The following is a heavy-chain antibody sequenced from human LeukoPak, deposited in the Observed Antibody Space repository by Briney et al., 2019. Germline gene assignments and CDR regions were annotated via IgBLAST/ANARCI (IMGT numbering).Heavy chain of an antibody. V-gene: IGHV3-30*04. CDR1: GFTFSSYA. CDR2: ISYDGSYK. CDR3: TRGRVNFDY. D-gene: IGHD2-21*01. J-gene: IGHJ4*02. Sequence: GRSLRLSCAASGFTFSSYAMHWVRQAPGKGLEWVAIISYDGSYKYYADSVKGRFTISRDNSKNTLYLQVNSLRAEDTAVYYCTRGRVNFDYWGQGTLVTVSS.